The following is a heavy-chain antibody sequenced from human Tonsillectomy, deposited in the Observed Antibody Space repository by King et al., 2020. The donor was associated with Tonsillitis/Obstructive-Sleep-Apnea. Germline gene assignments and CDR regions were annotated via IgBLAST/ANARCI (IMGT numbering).Heavy chain of an antibody. Sequence: QLVPSGGGLVQPGGSLRLSCAASGFTFSNYEMNWVRQAPGKGLEWVSYISSSGSTIYYADSVKGRFTISRDNAKNSLYLQMNSLRAEDAAVYYCARDKAYCGRDCYSGYFDYWGQGTLVTVSS. V-gene: IGHV3-48*03. CDR1: GFTFSNYE. CDR2: ISSSGSTI. CDR3: ARDKAYCGRDCYSGYFDY. J-gene: IGHJ4*02. D-gene: IGHD2-21*01.